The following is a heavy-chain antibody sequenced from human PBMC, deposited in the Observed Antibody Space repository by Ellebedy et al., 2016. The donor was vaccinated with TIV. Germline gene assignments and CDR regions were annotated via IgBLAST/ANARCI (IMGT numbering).Heavy chain of an antibody. CDR1: GGTFSSYA. V-gene: IGHV1-69*13. D-gene: IGHD3-3*01. J-gene: IGHJ4*02. CDR2: IIPIFGTA. Sequence: SVKVSCXASGGTFSSYAISWMRQAPGQGLEWMGGIIPIFGTANYAQKFQGRVTITADESTSTAYMELSSLRSEDTAVYYCAREGLGEYYDFWGYYFDYWGQGTLVTVSS. CDR3: AREGLGEYYDFWGYYFDY.